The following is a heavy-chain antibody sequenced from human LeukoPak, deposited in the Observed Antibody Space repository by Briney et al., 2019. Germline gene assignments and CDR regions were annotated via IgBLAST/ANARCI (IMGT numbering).Heavy chain of an antibody. V-gene: IGHV3-30*03. Sequence: GGSLRLSCAASGFTFNTYGMHWVRRAPGKGLEWVAVVSSDGSIKYNADSVKGRFTISRDTSKNTVYLQMNSLGAEDTAFYYCARGYSSSWLGYFDYWGQGTLVTVSS. CDR1: GFTFNTYG. CDR3: ARGYSSSWLGYFDY. CDR2: VSSDGSIK. D-gene: IGHD6-13*01. J-gene: IGHJ4*02.